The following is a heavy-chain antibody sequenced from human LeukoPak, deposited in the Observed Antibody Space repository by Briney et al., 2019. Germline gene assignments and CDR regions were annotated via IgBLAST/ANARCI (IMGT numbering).Heavy chain of an antibody. CDR2: IRSKANSYAT. J-gene: IGHJ6*02. V-gene: IGHV3-73*01. CDR1: GFTFSGSA. D-gene: IGHD6-19*01. CDR3: TRHAIAVAGTDV. Sequence: GGSLRLSCAASGFTFSGSAMHWVRQASGKGLEWVGRIRSKANSYATAYAASVKGRFTISRDDSKNTAYLQMNSLKTEDTAVYYCTRHAIAVAGTDVWGQGTTVTVSS.